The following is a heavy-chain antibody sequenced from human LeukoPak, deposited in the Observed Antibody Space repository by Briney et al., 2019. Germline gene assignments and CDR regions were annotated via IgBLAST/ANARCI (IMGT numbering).Heavy chain of an antibody. CDR2: INSDGSST. D-gene: IGHD2-2*01. CDR3: ARGYCSSTSCPQLHRY. CDR1: GFTFSSYW. Sequence: GGSLRLSCAASGFTFSSYWMRWVRQAPGKGLVWVSRINSDGSSTSYADSVKGRFTISRDNAKNTLYLQMNSLRAEDTAVYYCARGYCSSTSCPQLHRYWGQGTLVTVSS. V-gene: IGHV3-74*01. J-gene: IGHJ4*02.